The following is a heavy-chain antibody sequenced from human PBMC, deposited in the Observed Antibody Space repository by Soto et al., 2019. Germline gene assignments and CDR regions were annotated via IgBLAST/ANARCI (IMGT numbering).Heavy chain of an antibody. CDR3: AGAVREWLRLCNY. CDR1: GGSISSGGYY. V-gene: IGHV4-31*03. D-gene: IGHD5-12*01. CDR2: IYYSGST. J-gene: IGHJ4*02. Sequence: SETLSLTCTVSGGSISSGGYYWSWIRQHPGKGLEWIGYIYYSGSTYYNPSLKSRVTISVDTSKNQFSLKLSSVTAADTAVYYCAGAVREWLRLCNYWGQGTLVTVSS.